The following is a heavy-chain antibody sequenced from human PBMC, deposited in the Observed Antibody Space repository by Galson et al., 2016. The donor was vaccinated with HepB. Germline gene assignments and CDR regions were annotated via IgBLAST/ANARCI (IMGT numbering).Heavy chain of an antibody. CDR1: GGSISSYY. CDR3: ARADYGGNLYFFDY. Sequence: LSLTCTVSGGSISSYYWSWIRQPPGKGLEWIGYIYYSGSTNYNPSLKSRVTISVDTSKNQFSLKLSSVTAADTAVYYCARADYGGNLYFFDYWGQGTLVTVSS. CDR2: IYYSGST. J-gene: IGHJ4*02. D-gene: IGHD4-23*01. V-gene: IGHV4-59*01.